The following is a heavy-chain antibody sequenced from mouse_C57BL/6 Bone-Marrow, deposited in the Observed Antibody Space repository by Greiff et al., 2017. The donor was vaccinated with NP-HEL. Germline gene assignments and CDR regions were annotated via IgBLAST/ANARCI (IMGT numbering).Heavy chain of an antibody. Sequence: VQLQESGAELVRPGTSVKVSCKASGYAFTNYLIEWVKQRPGQGLEWIGVINPGSGGTNYNEKFKGKATLTADKSSSTAYPQLSRLTTADSAVSVCARGPYYRGGYWGEGTLVTVCA. J-gene: IGHJ3*01. CDR3: ARGPYYRGGY. CDR1: GYAFTNYL. CDR2: INPGSGGT. D-gene: IGHD2-14*01. V-gene: IGHV1-54*01.